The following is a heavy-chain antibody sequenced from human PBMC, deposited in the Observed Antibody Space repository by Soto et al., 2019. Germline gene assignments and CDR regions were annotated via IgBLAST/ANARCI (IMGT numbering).Heavy chain of an antibody. CDR2: TYYRSKWYN. Sequence: QVQLQQSGPGLVKPSQTLSVTCGISGASVSSNSAAWNWRRQSPSRGLEWLGRTYYRSKWYNDYAVSVESRITIKPGTSTNHIALQLNFVTPEDTAGYFCARGEQYSGRIFDYWGQGTLVIVSS. D-gene: IGHD1-26*01. CDR3: ARGEQYSGRIFDY. CDR1: GASVSSNSAA. V-gene: IGHV6-1*01. J-gene: IGHJ4*02.